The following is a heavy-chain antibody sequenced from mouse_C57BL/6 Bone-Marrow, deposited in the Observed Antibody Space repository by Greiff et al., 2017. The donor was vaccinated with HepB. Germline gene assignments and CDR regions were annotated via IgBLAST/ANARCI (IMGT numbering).Heavy chain of an antibody. CDR3: ARCMVRTWFAY. Sequence: VQLVESGAELARPGASVKLSCKASGYTFTSYGISWVKQRTGQGLEWIGEIYPRSGNTYYNEKFKGKATLTADKSSSTAYMELRSLTSEDSAVYFCARCMVRTWFAYWGQGTLVTVSA. D-gene: IGHD2-2*01. CDR1: GYTFTSYG. CDR2: IYPRSGNT. J-gene: IGHJ3*01. V-gene: IGHV1-81*01.